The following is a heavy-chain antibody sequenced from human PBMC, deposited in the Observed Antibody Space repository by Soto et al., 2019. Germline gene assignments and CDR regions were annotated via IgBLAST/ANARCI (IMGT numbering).Heavy chain of an antibody. CDR2: IIPIFGTA. Sequence: SVKVSCKASGGTFSRYAISWVREAPGQGLEWMGGIIPIFGTANYAQKFQGRVTITADESTSTAYMELSSLRSEDTAVYYCASPKGRGYSYGSLDYYYYYGMDVWGQGTTVTVSS. J-gene: IGHJ6*02. CDR1: GGTFSRYA. V-gene: IGHV1-69*13. D-gene: IGHD5-18*01. CDR3: ASPKGRGYSYGSLDYYYYYGMDV.